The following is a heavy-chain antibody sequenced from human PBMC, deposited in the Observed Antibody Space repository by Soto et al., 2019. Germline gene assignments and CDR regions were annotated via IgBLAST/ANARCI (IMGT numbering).Heavy chain of an antibody. CDR1: GFSFTTYF. J-gene: IGHJ3*02. CDR2: ISHDGSYK. Sequence: VGSLILSFSASGFSFTTYFMHWVRQAPVKGLDWVAVISHDGSYKYYGDAVKGRFTISRDTSKNAVYLEMNSLRPEDTAVYYCAKGLLAIVGTTLPRDAFNIWGQGTMVTVSS. V-gene: IGHV3-30*18. D-gene: IGHD1-26*01. CDR3: AKGLLAIVGTTLPRDAFNI.